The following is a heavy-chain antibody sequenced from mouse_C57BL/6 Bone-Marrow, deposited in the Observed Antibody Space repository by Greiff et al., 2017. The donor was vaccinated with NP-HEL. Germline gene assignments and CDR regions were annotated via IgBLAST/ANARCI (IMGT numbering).Heavy chain of an antibody. Sequence: VQLQQPGAELVMPGASVKLSCKASGYTFTSYWMHWVKQRPGQGLEWIGEIDPSDSYTNYNQKFKGKSTLTVDQSSSTAYMQLSSLTSEDSAVYYCARDDYWYFDVWGTGTTVTVSS. V-gene: IGHV1-69*01. CDR2: IDPSDSYT. J-gene: IGHJ1*03. CDR3: ARDDYWYFDV. CDR1: GYTFTSYW.